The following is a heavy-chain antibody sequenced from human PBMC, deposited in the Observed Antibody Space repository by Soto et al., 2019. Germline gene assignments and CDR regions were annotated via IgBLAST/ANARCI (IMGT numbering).Heavy chain of an antibody. D-gene: IGHD3-3*01. J-gene: IGHJ5*02. Sequence: GGSLRLSCAASGFTFSSYGMHWVRQAPGKGLEWVAVISYDGGNKYYADSVKGRFTISRDNSKNTLYLQMNSLRAEDTAVYYCAKDRQSDNWFDPWGQGTLVTVSS. CDR3: AKDRQSDNWFDP. V-gene: IGHV3-30*18. CDR2: ISYDGGNK. CDR1: GFTFSSYG.